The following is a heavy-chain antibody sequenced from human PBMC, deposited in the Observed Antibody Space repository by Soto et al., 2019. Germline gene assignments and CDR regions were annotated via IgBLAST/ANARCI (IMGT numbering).Heavy chain of an antibody. CDR1: GYTFTNFG. J-gene: IGHJ4*02. Sequence: ASVKVSCKASGYTFTNFGISWVRQAPGQGLEWMGWISAYNGNTNYAQKFQGRVTMTTDTSTSTAYMEVRSLGFDDTAVYYCARDSGKFNYFDYWGQGILVTVSS. CDR3: ARDSGKFNYFDY. V-gene: IGHV1-18*01. CDR2: ISAYNGNT.